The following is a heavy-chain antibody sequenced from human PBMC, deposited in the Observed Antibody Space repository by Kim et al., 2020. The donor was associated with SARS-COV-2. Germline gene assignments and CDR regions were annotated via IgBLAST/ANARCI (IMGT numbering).Heavy chain of an antibody. CDR1: GGSTRNVSSY. Sequence: SETLSLTCTVSGGSTRNVSSYWNWIRQPPGKGLEWIGRIYFTGTTYYNPSLKSRVTISIDTSKNQFSLSLNAVTAADTAVYYCARRGSGPFDYWGHGTLVTVS. J-gene: IGHJ4*01. D-gene: IGHD3-3*01. V-gene: IGHV4-39*01. CDR2: IYFTGTT. CDR3: ARRGSGPFDY.